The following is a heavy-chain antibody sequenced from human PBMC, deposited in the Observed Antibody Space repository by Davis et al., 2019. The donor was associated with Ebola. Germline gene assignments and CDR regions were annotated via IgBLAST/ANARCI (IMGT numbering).Heavy chain of an antibody. CDR3: ARDWGPADY. CDR2: INPNSGDT. Sequence: AASVKVSCKASGYTFTGYYIHWVRQAPGQGLEWMGWINPNSGDTKYSQKFQGWVTMTRDTPISTAYMELNRLTSDDTAVYYCARDWGPADYWGQGTLVTVSS. V-gene: IGHV1-2*04. J-gene: IGHJ4*02. CDR1: GYTFTGYY. D-gene: IGHD3-16*01.